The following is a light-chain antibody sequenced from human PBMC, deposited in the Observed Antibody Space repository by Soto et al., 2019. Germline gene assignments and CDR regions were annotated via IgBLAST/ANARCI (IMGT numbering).Light chain of an antibody. CDR2: DVS. V-gene: IGLV2-14*03. J-gene: IGLJ1*01. CDR1: SSDVGGYNY. Sequence: QSALTQPASVSGSPGQSIAISCTGTSSDVGGYNYVSWYQHHPGKAPKLMIYDVSNRPSGVSNRFSGSKSGNTASLTISGXXXXXEADYYCSSYTSSSTYVFGTGTKVTVL. CDR3: SSYTSSSTYV.